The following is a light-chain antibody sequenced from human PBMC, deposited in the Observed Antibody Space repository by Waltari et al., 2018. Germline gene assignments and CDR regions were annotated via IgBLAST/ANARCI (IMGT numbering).Light chain of an antibody. CDR2: DTT. Sequence: QAVVTQEPSLTVSPGGTVTLTCGSSTGAVTSGHYPYWFQQKPGQAPRTLIYDTTKKHSWTPARFSGSLLGGKAALTLSGAQPEDEAEYYCLLSYSGARVFGTGTKVTDL. J-gene: IGLJ1*01. CDR3: LLSYSGARV. V-gene: IGLV7-46*01. CDR1: TGAVTSGHY.